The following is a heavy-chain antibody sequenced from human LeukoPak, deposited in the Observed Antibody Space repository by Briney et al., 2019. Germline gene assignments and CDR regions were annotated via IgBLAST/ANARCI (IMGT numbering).Heavy chain of an antibody. D-gene: IGHD3-22*01. CDR1: GGSISSYY. V-gene: IGHV4-59*01. CDR2: IYYSGST. Sequence: KPSETLSLTCTVSGGSISSYYCSWIRQPPGKGLEWIGYIYYSGSTNYNPSLKSRVTISVDTSKNQFSLKLSSVTAADTAVYYCARVGPYYYDSSGYLDYSGQGTLVTVSS. J-gene: IGHJ4*02. CDR3: ARVGPYYYDSSGYLDY.